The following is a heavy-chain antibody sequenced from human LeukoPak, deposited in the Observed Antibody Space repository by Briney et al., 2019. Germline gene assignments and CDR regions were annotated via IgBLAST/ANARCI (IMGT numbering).Heavy chain of an antibody. CDR3: ARARGYCSSTSCNEDY. CDR1: GFTFSSYA. D-gene: IGHD2-2*03. Sequence: GRSLRLSCAASGFTFSSYAMHWVRQAPGKGLEWVAVISYDGSNKYYADSVKGRFTISRDNSKNTLYLQMNSLRAEDTAVYYCARARGYCSSTSCNEDYWGQGTLVTVSS. J-gene: IGHJ4*02. V-gene: IGHV3-30-3*01. CDR2: ISYDGSNK.